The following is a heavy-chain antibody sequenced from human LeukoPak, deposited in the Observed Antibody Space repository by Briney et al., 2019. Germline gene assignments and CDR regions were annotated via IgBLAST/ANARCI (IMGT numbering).Heavy chain of an antibody. CDR3: AAYGSGTYYQGYYFNY. CDR2: IYHGGST. Sequence: SETLSLTCTVSGYSISSGYYWGWIRQPPGKGLEWIGSIYHGGSTYYNPSLKSRVTMSVDTSKNQFSLKLSSVTAADAAVYYCAAYGSGTYYQGYYFNYGGQGTLVTVSS. J-gene: IGHJ4*02. CDR1: GYSISSGYY. D-gene: IGHD3-10*01. V-gene: IGHV4-38-2*02.